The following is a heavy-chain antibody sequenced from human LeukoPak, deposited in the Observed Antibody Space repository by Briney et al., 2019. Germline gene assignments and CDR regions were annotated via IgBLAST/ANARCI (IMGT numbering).Heavy chain of an antibody. Sequence: GRSLRLSCAASGFTFSSYAMHWVRQAPGKGLEWVAAISYDGSNKYYADSVKGRFTISRDNSKNTLYLQMNSLRAEDTAVYYCARGVYYDSSGYLDYWGQGTLVTVSS. D-gene: IGHD3-22*01. V-gene: IGHV3-30*04. CDR1: GFTFSSYA. CDR3: ARGVYYDSSGYLDY. CDR2: ISYDGSNK. J-gene: IGHJ4*02.